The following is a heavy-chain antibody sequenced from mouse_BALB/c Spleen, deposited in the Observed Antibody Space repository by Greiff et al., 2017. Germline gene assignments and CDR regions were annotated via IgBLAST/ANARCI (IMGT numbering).Heavy chain of an antibody. Sequence: EVKLMESGGGLVQPGGSRKLSCAASGFTFSDYGMAWVRQAPGKGPEWVAFISNLAYSIYYADTVTGRFTISRENAKNTLYLEMSSLRSEDTAMYYCARVITTVVAHFDYWGQGTTLTVSS. CDR3: ARVITTVVAHFDY. CDR2: ISNLAYSI. D-gene: IGHD1-1*01. J-gene: IGHJ2*01. CDR1: GFTFSDYG. V-gene: IGHV5-15*02.